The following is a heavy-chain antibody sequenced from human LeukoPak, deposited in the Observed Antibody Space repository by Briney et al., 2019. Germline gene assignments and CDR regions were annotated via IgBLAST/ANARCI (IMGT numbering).Heavy chain of an antibody. CDR3: VPGGLAVSGIDY. Sequence: GGSLRLSCAVSGFTFNNYWMSWVRQAPGKGLEWVANVTPDGSDRYYVDSLKGRVTISRDNTKSSLYLQLNSLRAEDTAVYYCVPGGLAVSGIDYWGQGALVTVSS. V-gene: IGHV3-7*01. J-gene: IGHJ4*02. CDR1: GFTFNNYW. CDR2: VTPDGSDR. D-gene: IGHD6-19*01.